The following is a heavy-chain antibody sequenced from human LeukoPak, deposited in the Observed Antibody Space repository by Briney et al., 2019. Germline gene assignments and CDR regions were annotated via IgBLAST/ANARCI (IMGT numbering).Heavy chain of an antibody. D-gene: IGHD3-10*01. Sequence: SETLSLTCTVSGASISSSSYYWGWIRQPPGKGLEWIGSIYYSGSTYYNPSLKSRVTISVDTSKSQFSLKLSSVTAADTAIYYCARGGYYGSGNDFRFDPWGQGTLVTVSS. CDR3: ARGGYYGSGNDFRFDP. J-gene: IGHJ5*02. CDR2: IYYSGST. CDR1: GASISSSSYY. V-gene: IGHV4-39*07.